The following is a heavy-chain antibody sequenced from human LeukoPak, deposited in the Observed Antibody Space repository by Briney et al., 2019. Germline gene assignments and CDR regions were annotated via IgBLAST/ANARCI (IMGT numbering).Heavy chain of an antibody. D-gene: IGHD4-17*01. J-gene: IGHJ6*03. CDR1: GDNVSSNTAT. CDR2: TYYRSKWYN. CDR3: AVDYGDYYYYYMDV. V-gene: IGHV6-1*01. Sequence: SQTLSLTCVISGDNVSSNTATWNWIRQSPSRGLEWLGRTYYRSKWYNDYAVSVKSRITINPDTSKNQFSLQLNSVTAADTAVYYCAVDYGDYYYYYMDVWGKGTTVTVSS.